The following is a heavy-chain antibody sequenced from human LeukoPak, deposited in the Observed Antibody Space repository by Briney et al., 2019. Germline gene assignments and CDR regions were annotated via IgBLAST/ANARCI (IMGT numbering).Heavy chain of an antibody. CDR2: IYIGSDT. CDR3: AKVFHGSNWSPFEY. CDR1: GLSVSTTN. Sequence: GGSLRPSCAVSGLSVSTTNMGWVRQSPEKGLGCVSLIYIGSDTYYIDSVKARFTVSRDNSKNMLYLQMNSLSAEDTAVYYCAKVFHGSNWSPFEYWGQGILVPVSA. D-gene: IGHD6-13*01. J-gene: IGHJ4*02. V-gene: IGHV3-53*01.